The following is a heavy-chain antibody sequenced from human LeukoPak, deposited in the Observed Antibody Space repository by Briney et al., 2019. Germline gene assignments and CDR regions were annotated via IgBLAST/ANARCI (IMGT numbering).Heavy chain of an antibody. CDR2: ISDSGGGT. J-gene: IGHJ4*02. CDR3: AKLPGRAADY. CDR1: GFTFSSYV. V-gene: IGHV3-23*01. Sequence: TGGSLRFSCAASGFTFSSYVMNWVRQAPGKGLEWVSGISDSGGGTYYADSVKGRFTISRDNSKNTLYLQMNSLRAEDTAVYYCAKLPGRAADYWGQGTLVTVSS.